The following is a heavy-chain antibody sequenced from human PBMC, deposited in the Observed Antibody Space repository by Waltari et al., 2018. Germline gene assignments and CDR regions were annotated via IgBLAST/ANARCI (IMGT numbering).Heavy chain of an antibody. J-gene: IGHJ6*03. D-gene: IGHD5-12*01. CDR2: IIPIFGTA. CDR3: ARRGGGYSGYDNYMDV. CDR1: GYTFTGYY. Sequence: QVQLVQSGAEVKKPGASVKVSCKASGYTFTGYYMHWVRQAPGQGLEWMGGIIPIFGTANYAQKFQGRVTITTDESTSTAYMELSSLRSEDTAVYYCARRGGGYSGYDNYMDVWGKGTTVTVSS. V-gene: IGHV1-69*01.